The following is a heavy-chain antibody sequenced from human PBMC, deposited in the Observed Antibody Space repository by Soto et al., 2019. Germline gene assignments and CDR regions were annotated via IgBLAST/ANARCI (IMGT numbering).Heavy chain of an antibody. CDR3: ARGSIAVAVYRYLDY. V-gene: IGHV4-31*03. CDR1: GGSISSGGYY. CDR2: IYYSGST. D-gene: IGHD6-19*01. Sequence: SETLSLTCPVSGGSISSGGYYWSWIRQHPGKGLEWIGYIYYSGSTYYNPSLKSRVTISVDTSKNQFSLKLSSVTAADTDVYYCARGSIAVAVYRYLDYWGKGTPVTVSS. J-gene: IGHJ4*02.